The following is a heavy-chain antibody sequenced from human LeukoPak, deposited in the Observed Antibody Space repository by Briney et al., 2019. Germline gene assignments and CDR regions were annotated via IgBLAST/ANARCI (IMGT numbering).Heavy chain of an antibody. CDR2: IRSKAYGGTT. CDR3: TRDRPPGYCSSTSCYADAFDI. Sequence: GRSLRLSCTASGFTFGDYAMSWFRQAPGKGLEWVGFIRSKAYGGTTEYAASVKGRFTISRDDSKSIAYLQMNSLKTEDTAVYYCTRDRPPGYCSSTSCYADAFDIWGQGTMVTVSS. CDR1: GFTFGDYA. V-gene: IGHV3-49*03. D-gene: IGHD2-2*01. J-gene: IGHJ3*02.